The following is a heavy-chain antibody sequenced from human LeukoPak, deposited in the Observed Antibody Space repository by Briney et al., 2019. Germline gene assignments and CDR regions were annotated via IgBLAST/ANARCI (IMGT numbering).Heavy chain of an antibody. Sequence: SETLSLTCTVSGGSISITSYYWGWLRQPPGKGLEWIGSMYSSGSTYYNPSLKSRVTISVDTSKNQFSLKLSSVTAADTAVYYCARGPPDCSSTSCYAFDAFDIWGQGTMVTVSS. CDR2: MYSSGST. CDR1: GGSISITSYY. D-gene: IGHD2-2*01. CDR3: ARGPPDCSSTSCYAFDAFDI. J-gene: IGHJ3*02. V-gene: IGHV4-39*07.